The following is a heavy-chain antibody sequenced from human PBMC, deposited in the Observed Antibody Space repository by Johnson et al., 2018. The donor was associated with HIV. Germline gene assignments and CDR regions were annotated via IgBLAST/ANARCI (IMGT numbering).Heavy chain of an antibody. D-gene: IGHD6-6*01. CDR3: ARGRGSSSADAFDI. Sequence: QVQLVESGGGVVQPGRSLRLSCAASGFTFSSYAMHWVRQAPGKGLEWVAVISYDGSNKYYADSVKGRFTISRDNSKNTLYLQMNSLRAEDTAVYYCARGRGSSSADAFDIWGQGTMVTVSS. J-gene: IGHJ3*02. CDR1: GFTFSSYA. V-gene: IGHV3-30*04. CDR2: ISYDGSNK.